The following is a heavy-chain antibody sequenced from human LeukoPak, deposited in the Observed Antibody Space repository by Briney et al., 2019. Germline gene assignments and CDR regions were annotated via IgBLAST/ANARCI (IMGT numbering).Heavy chain of an antibody. CDR2: INHSGST. CDR1: GGSISSYY. D-gene: IGHD6-19*01. V-gene: IGHV4-34*01. J-gene: IGHJ4*02. CDR3: ARVVVSSGWYYFDY. Sequence: SETLSLTCTVSGGSISSYYWSWIRQPPGKGLEWIGEINHSGSTNYNPSLKSRVTIPVDTSKNQFSLKLSSVTAADTAVYYCARVVVSSGWYYFDYWGQGTLVTVSS.